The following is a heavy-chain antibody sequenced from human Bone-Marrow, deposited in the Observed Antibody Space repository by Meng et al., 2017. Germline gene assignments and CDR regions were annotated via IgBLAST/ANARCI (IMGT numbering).Heavy chain of an antibody. D-gene: IGHD1-7*01. CDR1: GFTFSSYV. CDR3: AKTYWELYYYYYGMDV. CDR2: ISYDGSNE. V-gene: IGHV3-30*04. Sequence: GESLKISCAASGFTFSSYVMHWVRQAPGKGLEWVAIISYDGSNEYYADSVKGRFTVSRDNSKHTLYLQMNSLRAEDTAVYYCAKTYWELYYYYYGMDVWGQGTTVTVSS. J-gene: IGHJ6*02.